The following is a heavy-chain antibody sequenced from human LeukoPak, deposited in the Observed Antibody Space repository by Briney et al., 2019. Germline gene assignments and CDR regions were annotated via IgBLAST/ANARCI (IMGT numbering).Heavy chain of an antibody. J-gene: IGHJ4*02. CDR2: ISGSGGST. CDR3: AKSGSGWNRADHFDY. Sequence: PGGSLRLSCAASGFTFSSYAMSWVRQAPGKGLEWVSAISGSGGSTYYADSVKGRFTISRDNSKNTLYLQMNSLRAEDTAVYYCAKSGSGWNRADHFDYWGQGTLVTVSS. D-gene: IGHD6-19*01. CDR1: GFTFSSYA. V-gene: IGHV3-23*01.